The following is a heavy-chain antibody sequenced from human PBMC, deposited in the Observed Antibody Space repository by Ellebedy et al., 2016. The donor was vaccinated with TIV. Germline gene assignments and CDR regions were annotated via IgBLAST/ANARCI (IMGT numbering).Heavy chain of an antibody. J-gene: IGHJ4*02. CDR1: GLTFSSYA. CDR2: IGGRGGDP. Sequence: GESLKISCAASGLTFSSYAMSWVRQAPGTGLEWVSAIGGRGGDPYYADSVRGRFTISRDNSNNVLFLQMDRLRAGETALYYCARDRGTSGFYYWGRGTRVTVSS. D-gene: IGHD2-2*01. V-gene: IGHV3-23*01. CDR3: ARDRGTSGFYY.